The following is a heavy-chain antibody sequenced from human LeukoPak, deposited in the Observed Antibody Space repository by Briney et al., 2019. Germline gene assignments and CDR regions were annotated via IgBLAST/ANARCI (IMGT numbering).Heavy chain of an antibody. J-gene: IGHJ4*02. CDR2: INEDGSTT. Sequence: GGSLRLSCAASGFTFSSNWMHWVRQAPGKGLVWVSRINEDGSTTNYADSVKGRSTIFRDNAKNTLYLQMNSLRAEDTAVYYCARSIPYGTTWYGRSDYWGQGTLVTVSS. V-gene: IGHV3-74*01. D-gene: IGHD6-13*01. CDR3: ARSIPYGTTWYGRSDY. CDR1: GFTFSSNW.